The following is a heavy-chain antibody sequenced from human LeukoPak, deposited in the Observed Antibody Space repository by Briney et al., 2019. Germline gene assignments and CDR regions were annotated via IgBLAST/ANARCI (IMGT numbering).Heavy chain of an antibody. Sequence: GGSLRLSCAASGFTFSSYGIHWVRQAPGKGLEWVAVIWYDGSNKYYADSVKGRFTISRDNSKNTLYLQMNSLRAEDTAVYYCARGHSSSWSYYYGMDVWGKGTTVAVSS. CDR3: ARGHSSSWSYYYGMDV. V-gene: IGHV3-33*01. CDR1: GFTFSSYG. D-gene: IGHD6-13*01. CDR2: IWYDGSNK. J-gene: IGHJ6*04.